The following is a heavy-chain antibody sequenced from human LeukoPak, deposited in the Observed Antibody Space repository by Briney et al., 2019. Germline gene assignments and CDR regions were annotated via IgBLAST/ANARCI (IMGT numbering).Heavy chain of an antibody. V-gene: IGHV3-48*02. D-gene: IGHD6-13*01. J-gene: IGHJ4*02. CDR1: GFTFRTQS. CDR3: ARDYGYSSSFDY. CDR2: ISGGSSTI. Sequence: QPGGSLRLSCAVYGFTFRTQSMNWVRQAPGKGLEWVSYISGGSSTIHYADSVKGRFTISRDNSKNSLYLQLNSLRDDDTAVYYCARDYGYSSSFDYWGQGTLVTVSS.